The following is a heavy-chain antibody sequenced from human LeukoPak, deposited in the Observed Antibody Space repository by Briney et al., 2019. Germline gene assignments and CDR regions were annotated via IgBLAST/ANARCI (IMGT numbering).Heavy chain of an antibody. J-gene: IGHJ5*02. CDR3: ARADYGSGSYWVYPWFDP. CDR1: GGSLSSGRYY. Sequence: SETLSLTCTVSGGSLSSGRYYWSWLRQPAGTGLEWIGRIYTSGSTNYNPSLKSRVTISVDTSKNQFSLKLSSVTAAGTAVYYCARADYGSGSYWVYPWFDPWGQGTLVTVSS. D-gene: IGHD3-10*01. CDR2: IYTSGST. V-gene: IGHV4-61*02.